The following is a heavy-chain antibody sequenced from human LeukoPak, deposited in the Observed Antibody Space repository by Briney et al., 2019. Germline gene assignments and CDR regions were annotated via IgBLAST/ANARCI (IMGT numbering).Heavy chain of an antibody. V-gene: IGHV3-23*01. J-gene: IGHJ4*02. D-gene: IGHD3-3*01. Sequence: GGSLRLSCAASGFTFSSYAMSWVRQAPGKGLEWVSAISGSGGSTYYADSVKGRFTISRDNSKNTLYLQMNSLRAEDTAVYYCANEARYYDFWSGFSETDYWGQGTLVTVSS. CDR2: ISGSGGST. CDR3: ANEARYYDFWSGFSETDY. CDR1: GFTFSSYA.